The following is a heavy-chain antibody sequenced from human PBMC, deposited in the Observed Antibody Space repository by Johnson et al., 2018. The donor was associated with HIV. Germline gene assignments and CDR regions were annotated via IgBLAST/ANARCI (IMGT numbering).Heavy chain of an antibody. J-gene: IGHJ3*02. V-gene: IGHV3-7*03. D-gene: IGHD3-3*01. CDR2: IKEDRSEK. CDR3: ARVNYDFWSGQGPFDI. CDR1: VFTFSSYW. Sequence: EMQLVESGGGFVQPGGSLRLSCAASVFTFSSYWMSWVRQAPGKGLEWVANIKEDRSEKYYVDSVKGRFTISRDNAKNSLYLQINSLRAEDTAVYYCARVNYDFWSGQGPFDIWGQGTMVTVSS.